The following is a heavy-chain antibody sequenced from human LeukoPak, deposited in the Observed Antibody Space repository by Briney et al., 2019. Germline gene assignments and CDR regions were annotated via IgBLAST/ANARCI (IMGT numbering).Heavy chain of an antibody. D-gene: IGHD2/OR15-2a*01. CDR3: AGHHPRNTVDF. CDR2: IYYSGST. J-gene: IGHJ4*02. CDR1: GGSISSYY. Sequence: SETLSLTCTVSGGSISSYYWSWIRQPPGKGLEWIGYIYYSGSTNSNPSLKSRVTISLDASKNQFSLKLSSVTAADTAVYYCAGHHPRNTVDFWGQGTLVTVSS. V-gene: IGHV4-59*08.